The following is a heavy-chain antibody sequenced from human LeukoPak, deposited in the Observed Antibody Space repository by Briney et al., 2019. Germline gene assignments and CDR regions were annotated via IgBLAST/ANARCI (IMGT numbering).Heavy chain of an antibody. CDR1: GYTLTELS. CDR2: FDPEDGET. V-gene: IGHV1-24*01. D-gene: IGHD6-19*01. Sequence: ASVKVSCKVSGYTLTELSMHWVRQAPGKGLEWMGGFDPEDGETIYAQKFQGRVTMTEDTSTDTAYMELSSLRSEDTAVYYCATAAIAVAGTDAFGIWGQGTMVTVSS. J-gene: IGHJ3*02. CDR3: ATAAIAVAGTDAFGI.